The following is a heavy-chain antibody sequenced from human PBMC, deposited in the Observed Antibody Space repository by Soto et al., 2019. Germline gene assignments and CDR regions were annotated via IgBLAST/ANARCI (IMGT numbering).Heavy chain of an antibody. CDR3: AQGRVVYALLYVMDV. V-gene: IGHV3-30*18. D-gene: IGHD2-8*02. J-gene: IGHJ6*02. Sequence: QVQLVESGGGVVQPGRSLRLSCAASGFTFSSYGMHWVRQAPGKGLEWVAVISYDGSNKYYADSVKGRFTISRDNSKNTLYLQMNSLRAEDTAVSYCAQGRVVYALLYVMDVWGQGTTVTVSS. CDR2: ISYDGSNK. CDR1: GFTFSSYG.